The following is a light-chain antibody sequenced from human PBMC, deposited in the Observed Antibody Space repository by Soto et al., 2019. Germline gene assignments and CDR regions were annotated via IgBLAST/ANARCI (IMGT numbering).Light chain of an antibody. Sequence: QSALTQPASVSGSPGQSSTISCTGTSSDVGGYNYVSWYQQHPGKAPKLMIYDVSNRPSGVSDHFSGSKSRNTAPLTISGLQADDEADYYCSSYTSSSTHFVFGGGTQVTVL. J-gene: IGLJ2*01. CDR3: SSYTSSSTHFV. V-gene: IGLV2-14*01. CDR1: SSDVGGYNY. CDR2: DVS.